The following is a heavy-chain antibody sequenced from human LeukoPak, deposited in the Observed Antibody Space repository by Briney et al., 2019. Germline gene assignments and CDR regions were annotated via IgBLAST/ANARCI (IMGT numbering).Heavy chain of an antibody. CDR3: TRKIGYDFWSGYSVESYYFDY. J-gene: IGHJ4*02. V-gene: IGHV3-73*01. CDR1: GFTFSGSA. Sequence: GGSLKLSCAASGFTFSGSAMHWVRQASGKWLEWVGRIRSKANSYATAYAASVKGRFTISRDDSKNTAYLQMNSLKTEDTAVYYCTRKIGYDFWSGYSVESYYFDYWGQGTLVTVSS. D-gene: IGHD3-3*01. CDR2: IRSKANSYAT.